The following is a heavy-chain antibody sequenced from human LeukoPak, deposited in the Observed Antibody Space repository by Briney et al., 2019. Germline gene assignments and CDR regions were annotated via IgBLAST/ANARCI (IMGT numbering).Heavy chain of an antibody. Sequence: SETLSLTCAVYGGSFSGYYWSWIRQPPGKGLEWIGEINHSGSTNYNPSLKSRVTISVDTSKNQFSLKLSSVTAADTAVYYCARFHPNWGLDYWGQGILVTVSS. CDR1: GGSFSGYY. CDR2: INHSGST. V-gene: IGHV4-34*01. CDR3: ARFHPNWGLDY. J-gene: IGHJ4*02. D-gene: IGHD7-27*01.